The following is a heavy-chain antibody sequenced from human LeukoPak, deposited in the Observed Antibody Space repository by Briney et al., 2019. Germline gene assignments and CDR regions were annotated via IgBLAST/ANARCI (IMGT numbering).Heavy chain of an antibody. CDR1: GGSISSGGYY. CDR3: ARGAHYYDSSGYVYFDY. V-gene: IGHV4-31*03. D-gene: IGHD3-22*01. Sequence: PSQTLSLTCTVSGGSISSGGYYWSWIRQHPGKGLEWIGYIYYSGSTYYNPSLKSRVTISVDTSKNQFSLKLSSVTAAVTAVYYCARGAHYYDSSGYVYFDYWGQGTLVTVS. CDR2: IYYSGST. J-gene: IGHJ4*02.